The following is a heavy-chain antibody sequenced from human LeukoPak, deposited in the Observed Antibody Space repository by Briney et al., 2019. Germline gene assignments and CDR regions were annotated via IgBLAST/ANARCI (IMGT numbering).Heavy chain of an antibody. J-gene: IGHJ4*02. Sequence: GASVKVSCKASGGTFSSYAISWVRQAPGQGLEWMGRINPNSGGTNYAQKFQGRVTMTRDTSISTAYMELSRLRSDDTAVYYCARAPRGGGVIITWGQGTLVTVSS. CDR3: ARAPRGGGVIIT. D-gene: IGHD3-10*01. V-gene: IGHV1-2*06. CDR2: INPNSGGT. CDR1: GGTFSSYA.